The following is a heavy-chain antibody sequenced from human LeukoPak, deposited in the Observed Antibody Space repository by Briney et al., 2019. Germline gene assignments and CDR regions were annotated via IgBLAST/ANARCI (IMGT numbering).Heavy chain of an antibody. D-gene: IGHD5-24*01. CDR2: ISAYNGNT. V-gene: IGHV1-18*01. CDR3: ARGGQGDGYSADDAFDI. CDR1: GYTFTSYG. Sequence: ASVKVSCKASGYTFTSYGISWVRQAPGQGLEWMGWISAYNGNTNYAQKLQGRVTMTTDTSTSTAYMELRSLRSDDTAVYYCARGGQGDGYSADDAFDIWGQGTMVTVSS. J-gene: IGHJ3*02.